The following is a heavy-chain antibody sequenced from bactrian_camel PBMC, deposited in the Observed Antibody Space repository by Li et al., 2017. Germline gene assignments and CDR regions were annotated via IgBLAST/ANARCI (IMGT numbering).Heavy chain of an antibody. J-gene: IGHJ4*01. CDR2: IYNDGSKT. V-gene: IGHV3S5*01. CDR1: GFTFNDYY. D-gene: IGHD4*01. Sequence: HVQLVESGGGSVQAGGSLRLSCAASGFTFNDYYMSWVRQAPGKGLEWVAVIYNDGSKTYYADSVEGRFTIVKDNAKNTLFLQMNNLNTEDTAVYYCAAAGRLSIAYHYWGQGTQVTVS. CDR3: AAAGRLSIAYHY.